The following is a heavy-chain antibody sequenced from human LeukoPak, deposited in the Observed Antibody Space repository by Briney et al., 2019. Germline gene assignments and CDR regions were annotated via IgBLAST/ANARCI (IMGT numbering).Heavy chain of an antibody. CDR1: GYTFTGYY. Sequence: ASVKVSCKSSGYTFTGYYMHWVRQAPGQGLEWMGWINPNSGGTNYAQRFQGRVTMTRDTSISTAYMELSRLRSDDTAVYYCAREESGGYFDYWGQGTLVTVSS. CDR2: INPNSGGT. D-gene: IGHD2-8*02. J-gene: IGHJ4*02. CDR3: AREESGGYFDY. V-gene: IGHV1-2*02.